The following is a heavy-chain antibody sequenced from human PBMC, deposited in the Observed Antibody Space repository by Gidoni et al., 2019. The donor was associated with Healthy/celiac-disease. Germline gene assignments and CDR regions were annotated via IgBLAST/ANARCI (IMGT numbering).Heavy chain of an antibody. D-gene: IGHD6-19*01. CDR2: IYYSGST. V-gene: IGHV4-59*08. CDR1: GGSISSFY. Sequence: QVQLQESGPGLVKPSETLSLTCTVSGGSISSFYWSWIRQPPGKGLEWIGYIYYSGSTNYNPSLKSRVTISVDTSKNQFSLKLSSVTAADTAVYYCARHTFSYSSGWYYFDYWGQGTLVTVSS. CDR3: ARHTFSYSSGWYYFDY. J-gene: IGHJ4*02.